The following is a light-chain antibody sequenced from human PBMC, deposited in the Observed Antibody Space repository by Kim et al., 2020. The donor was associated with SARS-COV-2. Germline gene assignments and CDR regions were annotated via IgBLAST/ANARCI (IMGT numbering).Light chain of an antibody. Sequence: LSQGERVTLSCRASQTVISSYLAWYQQKPGQAPRLLIYAASSRATGIPDRFSGSGSGTDFTLTISRLEPEDFAVYYCQQYDNLITFGQGTRLEIK. CDR1: QTVISSY. J-gene: IGKJ5*01. V-gene: IGKV3-20*01. CDR3: QQYDNLIT. CDR2: AAS.